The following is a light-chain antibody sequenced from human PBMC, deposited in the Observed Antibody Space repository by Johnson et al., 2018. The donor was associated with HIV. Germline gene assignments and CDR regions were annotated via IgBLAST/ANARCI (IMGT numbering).Light chain of an antibody. J-gene: IGLJ1*01. CDR3: GTWDSSLSAFV. Sequence: QSVLTQPPSVSAAPGQKVTISCSGTKSNIGNNYVSWYQQFPGTAPKLLIYENNKRPSEIPDRFSGSQSGTSATLVTTGLRIGDEADYYCGTWDSSLSAFVFGAGTTVIVL. V-gene: IGLV1-51*02. CDR2: ENN. CDR1: KSNIGNNY.